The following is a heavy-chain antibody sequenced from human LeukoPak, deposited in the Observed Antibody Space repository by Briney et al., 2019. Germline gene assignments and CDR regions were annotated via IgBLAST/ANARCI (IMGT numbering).Heavy chain of an antibody. CDR2: IYYSGST. D-gene: IGHD3-22*01. CDR3: ARERYYYDSSGTDAFDI. J-gene: IGHJ3*02. V-gene: IGHV4-39*07. Sequence: PSETLSLTCTVSGGSISSSSYYWGWIRQPPGKGLEWIGSIYYSGSTNYNPSLKSRVTISVDTSKNQFSLKLSSVTAADTAVYYCARERYYYDSSGTDAFDIWGQGTMVTVSS. CDR1: GGSISSSSYY.